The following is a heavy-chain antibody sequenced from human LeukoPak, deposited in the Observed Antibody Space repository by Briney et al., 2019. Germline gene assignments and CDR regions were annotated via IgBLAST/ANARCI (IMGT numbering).Heavy chain of an antibody. CDR1: GFTLSRSW. Sequence: GGSLSLSCAASGFTLSRSWMSWVRQAPGKGLEWVANINQDGSEKNYVDSVKGRFTISRDNAKNSLYLQMNSLRAEDTAVYYCARVYQTDYSGQGTLVTVSS. CDR3: ARVYQTDY. J-gene: IGHJ4*02. V-gene: IGHV3-7*05. D-gene: IGHD2-2*01. CDR2: INQDGSEK.